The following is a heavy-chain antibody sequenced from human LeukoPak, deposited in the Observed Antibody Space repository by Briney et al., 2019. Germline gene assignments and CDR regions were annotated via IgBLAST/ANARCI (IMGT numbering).Heavy chain of an antibody. CDR3: ARDGSSSWYDAFDI. D-gene: IGHD6-13*01. Sequence: ASVKVSCKASGGRFSSFATNWVRQAPGQGLEWMGWINPNSGGTNYAQKFQGWVTMTRDTSISTAYMELSRLRSDDTAVYYCARDGSSSWYDAFDIWGQGTMVTVSS. V-gene: IGHV1-2*04. CDR1: GGRFSSFA. J-gene: IGHJ3*02. CDR2: INPNSGGT.